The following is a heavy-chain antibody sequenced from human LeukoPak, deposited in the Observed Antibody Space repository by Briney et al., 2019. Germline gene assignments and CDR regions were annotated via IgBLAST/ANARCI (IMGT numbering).Heavy chain of an antibody. CDR1: SGSISSSNYY. V-gene: IGHV4-61*02. Sequence: SETLSLTCTVSSGSISSSNYYWSWIRQPAGKGLEWIGRISTIGSTNYNPSLKSRVTISVDTSKNQFSLRLSSVTAADTAVYYCARVTGYVMEDYFDYWGQGTLVTVSS. CDR3: ARVTGYVMEDYFDY. D-gene: IGHD6-13*01. J-gene: IGHJ4*02. CDR2: ISTIGST.